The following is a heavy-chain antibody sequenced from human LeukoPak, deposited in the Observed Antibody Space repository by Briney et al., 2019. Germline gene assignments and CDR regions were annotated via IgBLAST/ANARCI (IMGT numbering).Heavy chain of an antibody. CDR2: ISGSGGST. J-gene: IGHJ4*02. Sequence: GGSLRLSCAASGFTFSSYAMSWVRQAPGKGLEWVSAISGSGGSTYYADSVKGRFTISRDNSKNTLYLQMNSLRAEDTAVCYCAKDVLLWFGEGNYFDYWGQGTLVTVSS. V-gene: IGHV3-23*01. D-gene: IGHD3-10*01. CDR1: GFTFSSYA. CDR3: AKDVLLWFGEGNYFDY.